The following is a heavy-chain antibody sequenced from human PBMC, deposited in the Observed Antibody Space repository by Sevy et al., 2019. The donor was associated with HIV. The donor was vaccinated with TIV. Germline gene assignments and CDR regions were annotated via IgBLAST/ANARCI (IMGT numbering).Heavy chain of an antibody. CDR2: IYYGGST. CDR3: ARVSMIVVVITYDWGYYFDY. V-gene: IGHV4-39*02. CDR1: GGSISSSGYY. Sequence: SETLSLTCTVSGGSISSSGYYWGWIRQPPGKGLEWIGMIYYGGSTYYNPSLKSRITISVDTSKNHFSLKLSSVTAADTAVYYCARVSMIVVVITYDWGYYFDYWGHGTLVTVSS. D-gene: IGHD3-22*01. J-gene: IGHJ4*01.